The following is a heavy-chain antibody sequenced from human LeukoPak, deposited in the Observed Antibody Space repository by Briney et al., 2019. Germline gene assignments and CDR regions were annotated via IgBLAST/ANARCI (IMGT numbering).Heavy chain of an antibody. CDR3: AKDLDDSSGFYSYHH. V-gene: IGHV3-23*01. Sequence: PGGSLRLSCAASGFTFSSYAMSWARQAPGKGLEWVSTISGSGDGTYYADSVKGRFTISRDNSKSTVYLQMNSLRADDTAVYYCAKDLDDSSGFYSYHHWGQGTLVTVSS. J-gene: IGHJ1*01. CDR1: GFTFSSYA. D-gene: IGHD3-22*01. CDR2: ISGSGDGT.